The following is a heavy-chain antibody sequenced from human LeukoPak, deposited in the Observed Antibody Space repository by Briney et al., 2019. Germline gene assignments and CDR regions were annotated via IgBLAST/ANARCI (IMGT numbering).Heavy chain of an antibody. Sequence: GSLRLSCAASGFTFSDYYMSWIRQPPGKGLEWIGYIYYSGSTNYNPSLKSRVTISVDTSKNQFSLKLSSVTAADTAVYYCARLHMTTVNYYYYYGMDVWGQGTTVTVSS. CDR1: GFTFSDYY. CDR3: ARLHMTTVNYYYYYGMDV. V-gene: IGHV4-59*08. D-gene: IGHD4-4*01. CDR2: IYYSGST. J-gene: IGHJ6*02.